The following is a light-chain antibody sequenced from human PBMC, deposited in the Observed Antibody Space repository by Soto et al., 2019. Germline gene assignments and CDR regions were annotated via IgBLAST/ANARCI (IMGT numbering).Light chain of an antibody. CDR1: QNIKNW. V-gene: IGKV1-5*01. Sequence: DIQMTQSPSTLSASVGDRVTITCRASQNIKNWLAWYQQRPGQAPKLLISEGSSLESGVPSTFSGTASGTEFTLTISSLQPDDFATYYCQQYDSILGTFGPGTKVDI. CDR2: EGS. J-gene: IGKJ1*01. CDR3: QQYDSILGT.